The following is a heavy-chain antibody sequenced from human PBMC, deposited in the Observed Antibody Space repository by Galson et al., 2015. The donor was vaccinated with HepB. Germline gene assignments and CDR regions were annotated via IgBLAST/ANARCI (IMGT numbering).Heavy chain of an antibody. Sequence: SVKVSCKASGYTFTSSGMSWVRQAPGQGLEWMGWISAYNGNTNYAQKLQGRVTMTTDTSTSTAYMELRSLRSDDTAVYYCARDVASGYSSFDAFDIWGQGTMVTVSS. V-gene: IGHV1-18*01. CDR1: GYTFTSSG. D-gene: IGHD3-22*01. CDR2: ISAYNGNT. CDR3: ARDVASGYSSFDAFDI. J-gene: IGHJ3*02.